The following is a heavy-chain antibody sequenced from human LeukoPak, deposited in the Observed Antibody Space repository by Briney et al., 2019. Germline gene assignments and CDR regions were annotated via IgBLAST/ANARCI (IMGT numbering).Heavy chain of an antibody. J-gene: IGHJ5*02. CDR3: ARERGSGSYHPFDP. CDR1: GITVSNAW. Sequence: GGSLRLSCVVPGITVSNAWMSWVRQTPGKGLEWVANIKQDGSEKNYIDSVKGRFTISRDNAKDSLYLQMNSLRADDTAIYYCARERGSGSYHPFDPWGQGTLAIVSS. V-gene: IGHV3-7*01. CDR2: IKQDGSEK. D-gene: IGHD3-10*01.